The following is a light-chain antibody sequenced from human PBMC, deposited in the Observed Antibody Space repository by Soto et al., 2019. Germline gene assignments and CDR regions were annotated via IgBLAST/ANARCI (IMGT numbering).Light chain of an antibody. CDR1: QSVTRY. CDR3: QQRINWPST. J-gene: IGKJ5*01. CDR2: GAS. Sequence: EIVLTQSPATLYLSPGDRATISCRASQSVTRYLAWFQQKPGQTPRLLIYGASNRASGIPDRFSGSGAGTDFTLTVSTLEPEDFAVYYCQQRINWPSTFGQGTRLEI. V-gene: IGKV3-11*01.